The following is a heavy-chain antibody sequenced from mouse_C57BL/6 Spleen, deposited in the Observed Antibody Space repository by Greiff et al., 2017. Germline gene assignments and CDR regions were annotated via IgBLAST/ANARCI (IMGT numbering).Heavy chain of an antibody. CDR1: GYTFTDYE. J-gene: IGHJ3*01. CDR3: TRSDDYDGFAY. Sequence: QVQLKESGAELVRPGASVTLSCKASGYTFTDYEMHWVKQTPVHGLEWIGAIDPETGGTAYNQKFKGKAILTADKSSSTAYMELRSLTSEDSAVYYCTRSDDYDGFAYWGQGTLVTVSA. D-gene: IGHD2-4*01. V-gene: IGHV1-15*01. CDR2: IDPETGGT.